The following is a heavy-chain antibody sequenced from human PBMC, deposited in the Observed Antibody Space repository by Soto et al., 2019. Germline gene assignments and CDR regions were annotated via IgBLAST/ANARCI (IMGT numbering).Heavy chain of an antibody. CDR1: GFTFSSYA. D-gene: IGHD5-12*01. CDR3: ARDYYRFNSGYGFSMDV. Sequence: QVQLVESGGGVVQPGRSLRLSCAASGFTFSSYAMHWVRQAPGKGQEWVAVISYDGSNKYYADSVKGRFTISRDNSKNTLYLQMNSLRAEDTAVYYCARDYYRFNSGYGFSMDVWGQGTTVTVSS. V-gene: IGHV3-30-3*01. CDR2: ISYDGSNK. J-gene: IGHJ6*02.